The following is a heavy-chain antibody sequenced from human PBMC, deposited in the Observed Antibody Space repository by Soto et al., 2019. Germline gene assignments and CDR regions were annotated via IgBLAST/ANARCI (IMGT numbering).Heavy chain of an antibody. J-gene: IGHJ4*02. D-gene: IGHD3-10*01. CDR1: GGSISSSNYY. V-gene: IGHV4-39*01. CDR2: IYYSGYT. Sequence: PSETLSLTCTVSGGSISSSNYYWGWIRQPPGKGLEWIGSIYYSGYTYKNPSLRSRVTISLDTSKNQFSLILSSVTAADTAVYYCARRAYYGSGSYSPYYFDFWGQGTLVTVS. CDR3: ARRAYYGSGSYSPYYFDF.